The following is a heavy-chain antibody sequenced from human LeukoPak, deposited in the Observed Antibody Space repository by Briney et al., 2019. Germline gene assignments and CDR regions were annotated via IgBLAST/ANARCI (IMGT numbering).Heavy chain of an antibody. CDR3: ARHGYYDLLTGPPYYFDY. J-gene: IGHJ4*02. CDR2: IYTSGST. CDR1: GGSISSYY. V-gene: IGHV4-4*09. Sequence: PSETLSLTCTVSGGSISSYYWSWIRQPPGKGLEWIGYIYTSGSTNYNPSLKSRVTISVDTSKNQFSLKLSSVTTADTAVYYCARHGYYDLLTGPPYYFDYWGQGTLVTVSS. D-gene: IGHD3-9*01.